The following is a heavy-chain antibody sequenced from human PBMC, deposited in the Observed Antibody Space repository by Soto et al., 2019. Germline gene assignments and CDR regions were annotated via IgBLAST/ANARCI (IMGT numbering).Heavy chain of an antibody. CDR2: IIPIFGTA. Sequence: SATVSCTTAGVTFSSSAISCGGQPPVQVLYFIVGIIPIFGTANYAQKFQGRVTTTADESTSTAYMELSSLRSEDTAVYYCARDQVTIFRVVPDYYYYGMDVWGQGTTVTVSS. J-gene: IGHJ6*02. D-gene: IGHD3-3*01. CDR1: GVTFSSSA. CDR3: ARDQVTIFRVVPDYYYYGMDV. V-gene: IGHV1-69*13.